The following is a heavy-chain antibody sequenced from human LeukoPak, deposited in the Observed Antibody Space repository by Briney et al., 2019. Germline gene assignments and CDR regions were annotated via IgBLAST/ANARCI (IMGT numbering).Heavy chain of an antibody. CDR2: MNPNSGNT. Sequence: ASVKLSCKASGYTFTSYDINWVREATGQGLEWMGWMNPNSGNTGYAQKFQGRVTITRNTSISTAYMELSSLRSEDTAVYYCARRGGGRDYYYYYMDVWGKGTTVTVSS. D-gene: IGHD3-16*01. V-gene: IGHV1-8*03. J-gene: IGHJ6*03. CDR3: ARRGGGRDYYYYYMDV. CDR1: GYTFTSYD.